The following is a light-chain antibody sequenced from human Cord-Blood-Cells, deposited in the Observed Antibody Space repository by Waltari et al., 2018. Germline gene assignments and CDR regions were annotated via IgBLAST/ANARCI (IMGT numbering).Light chain of an antibody. CDR2: EGS. Sequence: QSALTQPASVSGSPGQSITISCAGTSSYVRSYNLVSWYQQHPGKAPKLMIYEGSKRPSGVSNRFSVSKSGNTASLTISGLQAEDEADYYCCSYAGSSTFVVFGGGTKLTVL. J-gene: IGLJ2*01. CDR3: CSYAGSSTFVV. V-gene: IGLV2-23*03. CDR1: SSYVRSYNL.